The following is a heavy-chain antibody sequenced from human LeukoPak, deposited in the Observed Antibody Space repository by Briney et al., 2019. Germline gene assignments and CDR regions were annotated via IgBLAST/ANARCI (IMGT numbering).Heavy chain of an antibody. CDR3: ARTLLTAMEFDY. CDR1: GYSISSGYY. J-gene: IGHJ4*02. D-gene: IGHD5-18*01. V-gene: IGHV4-38-2*02. CDR2: IYHSGST. Sequence: SETLSLTCTVSGYSISSGYYWGWIRQPPGKGLEWIGSIYHSGSTYYNLSLKSRVTISVDTSKNQFSLKLSSVTAADTAVYYCARTLLTAMEFDYWGQGTLVTVSS.